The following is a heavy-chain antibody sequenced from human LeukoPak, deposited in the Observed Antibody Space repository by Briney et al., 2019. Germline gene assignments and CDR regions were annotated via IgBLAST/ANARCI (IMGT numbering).Heavy chain of an antibody. CDR2: ITSSSSYI. V-gene: IGHV3-21*01. Sequence: GGSLRLSCAASGFTFSSYNMNWVRQAPGKGPEWVSSITSSSSYIYYADSVKGRFTISRDNAKNSLYLQMNSLRAEDTAVYYCARQGARYLDAFDIWGQGTMVTVSS. D-gene: IGHD2-2*02. CDR1: GFTFSSYN. J-gene: IGHJ3*02. CDR3: ARQGARYLDAFDI.